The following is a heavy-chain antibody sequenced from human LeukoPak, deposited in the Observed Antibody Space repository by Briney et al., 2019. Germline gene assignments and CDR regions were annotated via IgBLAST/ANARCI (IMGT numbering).Heavy chain of an antibody. Sequence: ASVKVSCKASGYTFTSYYMHWVRQAPGQGLEWMGIINPSGGSTSYAQKFQGRVTMTRDTSTSTVYMELSSLRSEDTAVYYCARDPSFQWLGTGNYFDYWGQGTLVTVSS. CDR2: INPSGGST. J-gene: IGHJ4*02. CDR3: ARDPSFQWLGTGNYFDY. V-gene: IGHV1-46*01. D-gene: IGHD6-19*01. CDR1: GYTFTSYY.